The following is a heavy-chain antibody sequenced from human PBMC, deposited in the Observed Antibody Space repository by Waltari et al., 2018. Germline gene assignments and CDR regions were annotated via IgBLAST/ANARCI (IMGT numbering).Heavy chain of an antibody. CDR1: GYTFTGYY. J-gene: IGHJ6*02. D-gene: IGHD3-3*01. V-gene: IGHV1-2*06. CDR3: ARDRESATIFGVVTQGRYGMDV. CDR2: INPNSGGT. Sequence: QVQLVQSGAEVKKPGASVKVSCKASGYTFTGYYMHWVRQAPGHGLEWMGRINPNSGGTNYAQKFQGRVTMTRDTSISTAYMELSRLRSDDTAVYYCARDRESATIFGVVTQGRYGMDVWGQGTTVTVSS.